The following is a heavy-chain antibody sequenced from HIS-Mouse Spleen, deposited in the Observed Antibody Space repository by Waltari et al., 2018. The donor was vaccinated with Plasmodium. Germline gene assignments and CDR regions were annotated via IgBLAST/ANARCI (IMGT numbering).Heavy chain of an antibody. V-gene: IGHV2-5*02. CDR3: AHRPDCSSTSCYGGFDY. CDR2: WDDDK. D-gene: IGHD2-2*01. J-gene: IGHJ4*02. Sequence: WDDDKRYSPSLKSRLTITKDTSKNQVVLTMTNMDPVDTATYYCAHRPDCSSTSCYGGFDYWGQGTLVTVSS.